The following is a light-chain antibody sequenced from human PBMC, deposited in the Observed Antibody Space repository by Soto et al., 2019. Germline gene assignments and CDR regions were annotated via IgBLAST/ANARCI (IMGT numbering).Light chain of an antibody. CDR1: QSLTHSSGYNY. V-gene: IGKV2-28*01. J-gene: IGKJ5*01. CDR3: MQHLQTLIT. CDR2: LGS. Sequence: EIVLTQSPLSLSVSPVESASISCTSSQSLTHSSGYNYLDWYLLKPGQPPQLLIYLGSNRGSGVPDRFSASGSGTDFTLTISRVETEDAGFYFCMQHLQTLITFGQGTRLEIQ.